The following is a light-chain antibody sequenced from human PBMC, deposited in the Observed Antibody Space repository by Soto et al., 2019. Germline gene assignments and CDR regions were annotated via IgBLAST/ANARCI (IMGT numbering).Light chain of an antibody. CDR3: AAWDDSLYVV. CDR1: SSNIGSNY. J-gene: IGLJ2*01. CDR2: RNN. V-gene: IGLV1-47*01. Sequence: QSVLTQPHSASGTPGQRVTISCSGSSSNIGSNYVYWYQQLPGTAPKLLIYRNNQRPSGVPDRFSGSKSGTSASLAISGLRSEDEADYYCAAWDDSLYVVFGGGTKLTVL.